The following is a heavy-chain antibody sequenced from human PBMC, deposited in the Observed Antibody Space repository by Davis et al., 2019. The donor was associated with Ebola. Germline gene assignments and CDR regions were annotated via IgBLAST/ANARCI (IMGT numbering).Heavy chain of an antibody. J-gene: IGHJ5*02. CDR2: IYPGDSDT. V-gene: IGHV5-51*01. CDR3: ARSEAAANDWFDP. Sequence: GESLKISCKGSGYSFTSYWIGWVRQMPGKGLEWMGIIYPGDSDTRYSPSFQGQVTISADKSINTAYLQWSSLKAPHTAMYYCARSEAAANDWFDPWGQGTLVTVSS. D-gene: IGHD6-13*01. CDR1: GYSFTSYW.